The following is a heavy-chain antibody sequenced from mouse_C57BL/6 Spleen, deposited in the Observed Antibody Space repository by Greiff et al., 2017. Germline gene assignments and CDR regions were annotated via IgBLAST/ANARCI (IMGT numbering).Heavy chain of an antibody. J-gene: IGHJ2*01. CDR3: ARRNTTVVAGGGYFDY. D-gene: IGHD1-1*01. CDR2: IDPSDSYT. V-gene: IGHV1-50*01. Sequence: QVQLQQPGAELVKPGASVKLSCKASGYTFTSYWMQWVKQRPGQGLEWIGEIDPSDSYTNYNQKFKGKATLTVDTSSSTAYMQLSSLTSEDSAVYYCARRNTTVVAGGGYFDYWGQGTTLTVSS. CDR1: GYTFTSYW.